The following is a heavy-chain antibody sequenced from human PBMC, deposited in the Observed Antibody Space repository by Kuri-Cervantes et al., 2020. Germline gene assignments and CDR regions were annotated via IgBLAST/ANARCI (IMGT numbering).Heavy chain of an antibody. CDR1: GGSISSSSYY. CDR2: IYYSGST. Sequence: SETLSLTCTVSGGSISSSSYYWGWIRQPPGKGLEWIGSIYYSGSTYYNPSLRSRVTISVDTSKNQFSLKLSSVTAADTAVYYCARVAFGELFQGGYFDYWGQGTLVTVSS. D-gene: IGHD3-10*01. CDR3: ARVAFGELFQGGYFDY. V-gene: IGHV4-39*07. J-gene: IGHJ4*02.